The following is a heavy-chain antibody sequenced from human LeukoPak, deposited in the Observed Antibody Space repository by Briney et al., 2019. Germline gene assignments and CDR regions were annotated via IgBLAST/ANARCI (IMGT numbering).Heavy chain of an antibody. CDR1: GDSVSSNSAA. D-gene: IGHD2-15*01. Sequence: SQTLSLTCAISGDSVSSNSAAWNWIRQSPSRGLEWLGRTYYRSKWYNDYAVSVKSRITINPDASKNQFSLQLNSVTPEDTAVYYCPRDLGFGDCSGGSCYRYYYYGMDVWGQGTTVTVSS. CDR2: TYYRSKWYN. J-gene: IGHJ6*02. CDR3: PRDLGFGDCSGGSCYRYYYYGMDV. V-gene: IGHV6-1*01.